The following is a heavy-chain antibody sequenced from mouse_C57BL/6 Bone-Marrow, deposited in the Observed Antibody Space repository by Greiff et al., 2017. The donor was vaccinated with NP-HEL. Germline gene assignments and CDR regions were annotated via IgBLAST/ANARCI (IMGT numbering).Heavy chain of an antibody. CDR2: ISGGGGNT. CDR1: GFTFSSYT. CDR3: ARHSIPTFAY. V-gene: IGHV5-9*01. D-gene: IGHD5-1-1*01. Sequence: EVQLVESGGGLVKPGGSLKLSCAASGFTFSSYTMSWVRQTPEKRLAWVATISGGGGNTYYPDSVKGRFTISRDNAKNTLYLQMSSLRSEDTALYYCARHSIPTFAYWGQGTLVTVSA. J-gene: IGHJ3*01.